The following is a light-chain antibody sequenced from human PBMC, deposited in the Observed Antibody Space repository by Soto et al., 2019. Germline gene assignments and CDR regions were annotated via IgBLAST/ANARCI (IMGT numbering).Light chain of an antibody. V-gene: IGLV1-40*01. CDR3: QSYDRSLSGVV. J-gene: IGLJ2*01. Sequence: QSVLTQPPSVSGAPGQRVTISCTGSSSNIGAGYDVHWYQQLPGTAPKLLIYGNHNRPSGVPDRFSGSKSGTSASLAITGLQAEDEADYYCQSYDRSLSGVVFGGGTKLTVL. CDR2: GNH. CDR1: SSNIGAGYD.